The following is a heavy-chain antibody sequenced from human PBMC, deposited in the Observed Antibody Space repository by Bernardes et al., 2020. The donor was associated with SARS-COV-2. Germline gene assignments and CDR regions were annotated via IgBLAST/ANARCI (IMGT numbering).Heavy chain of an antibody. J-gene: IGHJ2*01. Sequence: SETLSLTCTVSGGSISSYYWSWIRQPPGPGLEWIGYIYYSGSTNSNPSLKSRVTISVDTSKNQFSLKLSSVTAADTAVYYCARVRLGYCSSTSCPKVWYFDLWGRGTLVTGSS. D-gene: IGHD2-2*01. V-gene: IGHV4-59*01. CDR3: ARVRLGYCSSTSCPKVWYFDL. CDR1: GGSISSYY. CDR2: IYYSGST.